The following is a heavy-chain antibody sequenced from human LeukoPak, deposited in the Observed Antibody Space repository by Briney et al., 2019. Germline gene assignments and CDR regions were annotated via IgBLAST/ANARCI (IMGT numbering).Heavy chain of an antibody. CDR3: ARDRASGYSSGWHLDY. Sequence: SVKVSCKASGGTFSSYAISWVRQAPGQGLEWVGRIIPILGIANYAQKFQGRVTITADKSTSTAYMELSSLRSEDTAVYYCARDRASGYSSGWHLDYWGQGTLVTVSS. V-gene: IGHV1-69*04. D-gene: IGHD6-19*01. CDR2: IIPILGIA. J-gene: IGHJ4*02. CDR1: GGTFSSYA.